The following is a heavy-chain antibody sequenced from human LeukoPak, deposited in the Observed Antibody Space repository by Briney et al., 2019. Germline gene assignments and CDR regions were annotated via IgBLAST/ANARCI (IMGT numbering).Heavy chain of an antibody. J-gene: IGHJ4*02. CDR3: VRDPFTGDSRGG. D-gene: IGHD7-27*01. CDR2: ISSSSSYI. V-gene: IGHV3-21*01. CDR1: GFTFSAYS. Sequence: GGSLRLSCAASGFTFSAYSMNWVRQAPGKGLEWVSSISSSSSYINYADSVKGRFTISRDNAKNSLYLQMNSLRAEDTAVYYCVRDPFTGDSRGGWGQGTLVTVSS.